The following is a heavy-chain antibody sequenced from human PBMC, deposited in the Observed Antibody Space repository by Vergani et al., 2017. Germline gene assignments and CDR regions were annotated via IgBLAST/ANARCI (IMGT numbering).Heavy chain of an antibody. D-gene: IGHD5-18*01. V-gene: IGHV4-34*01. Sequence: QVQLQQWGAGLLKPSETLSLTCAVYGGSFSGYYWSWIRQPPGKGLEWIGEINHSGSTNYNPSLKSRGTISVDTSKNQFSLKLISVSVADTAVYYCARGGYSYCYRVWYYDLWGRGTLVTVSS. CDR3: ARGGYSYCYRVWYYDL. J-gene: IGHJ2*01. CDR2: INHSGST. CDR1: GGSFSGYY.